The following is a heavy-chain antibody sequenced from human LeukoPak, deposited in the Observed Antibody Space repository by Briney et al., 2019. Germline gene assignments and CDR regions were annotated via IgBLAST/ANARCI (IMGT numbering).Heavy chain of an antibody. Sequence: GGSLRLSCAASGFTVSSNYMSWVRQAPGKGLEWVSVIYSGGSTYYADSVKGRFTISRDNSKNTLYLQMGSLRAEDMAVYYCARGRYCSSTSCLGHYYYYMDVWGKGTTVTVSS. V-gene: IGHV3-53*05. D-gene: IGHD2-2*01. CDR1: GFTVSSNY. J-gene: IGHJ6*03. CDR2: IYSGGST. CDR3: ARGRYCSSTSCLGHYYYYMDV.